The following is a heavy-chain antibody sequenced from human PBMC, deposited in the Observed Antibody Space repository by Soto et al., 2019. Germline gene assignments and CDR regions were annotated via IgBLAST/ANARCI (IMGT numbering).Heavy chain of an antibody. Sequence: EVQLVESGGGLVKPGGSLRLSCAASGFTFSNAWMSWVRQAPGKGLEWVGRIKSKTDGGTTDYAAPVKGRFTISRDDSKNTLCLQMNSLKTEDTAVYYCTTDGDNWRYFDYWGQGTLVTVSS. D-gene: IGHD1-1*01. CDR1: GFTFSNAW. J-gene: IGHJ4*02. CDR3: TTDGDNWRYFDY. CDR2: IKSKTDGGTT. V-gene: IGHV3-15*01.